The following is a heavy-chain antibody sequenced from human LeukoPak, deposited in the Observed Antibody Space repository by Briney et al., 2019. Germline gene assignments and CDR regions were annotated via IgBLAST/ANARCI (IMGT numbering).Heavy chain of an antibody. D-gene: IGHD5-24*01. Sequence: PGGSLRLSCAASGFTFSSYATHWVRQAPGKGLEWVAVISYDGSNKYYADSVKGRFTISRDNSKNTLYLQMNSLRAEDTAVYYCARDGIRYLESPRWFDPWGQGTLVTVSS. V-gene: IGHV3-30-3*01. CDR3: ARDGIRYLESPRWFDP. J-gene: IGHJ5*02. CDR1: GFTFSSYA. CDR2: ISYDGSNK.